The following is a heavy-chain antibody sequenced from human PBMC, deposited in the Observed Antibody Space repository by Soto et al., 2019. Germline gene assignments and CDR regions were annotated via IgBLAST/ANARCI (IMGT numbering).Heavy chain of an antibody. CDR3: VRHVTVSGVVTPQNYNGMDV. CDR2: IYNSGST. Sequence: SETLSLTCTVSGGSISSYYWSWIRQPPGKGLEWIGYIYNSGSTNYSPSLKSRVSISIDTSKNQFSLNLRSVTAADTAVYYCVRHVTVSGVVTPQNYNGMDVWGQGTTVTVSS. CDR1: GGSISSYY. D-gene: IGHD3-3*01. V-gene: IGHV4-59*01. J-gene: IGHJ6*02.